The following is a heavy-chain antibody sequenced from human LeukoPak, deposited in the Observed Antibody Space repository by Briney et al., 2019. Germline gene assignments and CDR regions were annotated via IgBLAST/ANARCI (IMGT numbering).Heavy chain of an antibody. J-gene: IGHJ4*02. V-gene: IGHV4-59*01. D-gene: IGHD3-3*01. Sequence: PSETLSVTRTVSGGSISSYYWSWIRQPPGKGLEWIGYIYYSGSTNYNPSLKSRVTISVDTSKNQFSLKLSSVTAADTAVYYCARSPVLRFLEWPYFDYWGQGTLVTVSS. CDR2: IYYSGST. CDR3: ARSPVLRFLEWPYFDY. CDR1: GGSISSYY.